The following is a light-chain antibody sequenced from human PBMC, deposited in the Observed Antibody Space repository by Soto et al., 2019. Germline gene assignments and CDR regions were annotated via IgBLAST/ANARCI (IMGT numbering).Light chain of an antibody. J-gene: IGKJ1*01. CDR3: QKYNIAPWT. V-gene: IGKV1-27*01. CDR2: AAS. Sequence: DLQMTQFPSSLSASVGDRVTITCRASQDIRTFLAWYQQRPGKVPKLLIYAASTLQSGVPSRFSGSGSGPDFTLIISRLQTEDVATYYCQKYNIAPWTFGHGTRVEI. CDR1: QDIRTF.